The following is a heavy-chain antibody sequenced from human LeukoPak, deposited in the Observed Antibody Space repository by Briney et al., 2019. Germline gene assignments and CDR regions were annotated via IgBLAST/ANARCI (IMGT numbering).Heavy chain of an antibody. D-gene: IGHD6-13*01. CDR1: GFTFSSYA. J-gene: IGHJ5*02. V-gene: IGHV3-30-3*01. CDR3: AKDSRPGIAAA. CDR2: ISYDGSNK. Sequence: GRSLRLSCAASGFTFSSYAMHWVRQAPGKGLEWVAVISYDGSNKYYADSVKGRFTISRDNSKNTLYLQMNSLRAEDTAVYYCAKDSRPGIAAAWGQGTLVTVSS.